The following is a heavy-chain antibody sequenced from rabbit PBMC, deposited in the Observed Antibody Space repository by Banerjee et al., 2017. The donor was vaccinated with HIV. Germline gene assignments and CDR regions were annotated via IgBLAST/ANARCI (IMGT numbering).Heavy chain of an antibody. CDR3: AGDFSL. CDR1: GFDFSSNA. Sequence: QEQLVESGGGLVQPEGSLTLTCTASGFDFSSNAMCWVRQAPGKGLEWIACIYVGSSGRTYYASWAKGRFTISKTSSTTVTLQMTSLTAADTATYFCAGDFSLWGPGTLVTVS. J-gene: IGHJ4*01. CDR2: IYVGSSGRT. V-gene: IGHV1S45*01.